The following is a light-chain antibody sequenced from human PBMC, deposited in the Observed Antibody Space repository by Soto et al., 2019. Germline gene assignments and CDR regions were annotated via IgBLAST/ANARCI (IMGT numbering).Light chain of an antibody. CDR2: GNS. V-gene: IGLV1-40*01. Sequence: QSVLTQPPSVSGAPGQSVTISCTGSSSNIGAGYDVHWYQQLPGTAPKLLISGNSNRPSGVPDRFSGSKSGTSASLAITGLQAEDEADYYCQSYDSSLSAVVFGGGTKLTVL. CDR1: SSNIGAGYD. J-gene: IGLJ2*01. CDR3: QSYDSSLSAVV.